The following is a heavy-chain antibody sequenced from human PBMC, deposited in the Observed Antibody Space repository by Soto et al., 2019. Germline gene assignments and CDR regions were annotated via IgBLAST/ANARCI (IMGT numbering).Heavy chain of an antibody. CDR2: IYYSGST. Sequence: PSETLSLTCTVSGGSISSGGYYWSWIRQHTGKGLEWIGYIYYSGSTYYNPSLKSRVTISVDTSKNQFSLKLSSVTAADTAVYYCARSGTIGAMVTYYYYYYMDVWGKGTTVTVSS. CDR3: ARSGTIGAMVTYYYYYYMDV. CDR1: GGSISSGGYY. J-gene: IGHJ6*03. V-gene: IGHV4-31*03. D-gene: IGHD5-18*01.